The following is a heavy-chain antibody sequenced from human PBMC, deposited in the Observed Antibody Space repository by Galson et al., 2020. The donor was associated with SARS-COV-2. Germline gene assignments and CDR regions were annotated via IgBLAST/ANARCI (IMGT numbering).Heavy chain of an antibody. Sequence: ASETLSLTCGVSGGSISSPNWWSWVRQPPGKELEWIGDIFHRGSTNNNPTLRGRVSISVDKSNNQFSLKLYSVTAADTAVYYCARAPIGVAGPHRFDSWGQGILVTVSS. J-gene: IGHJ4*02. CDR1: GGSISSPNW. D-gene: IGHD6-19*01. V-gene: IGHV4-4*02. CDR3: ARAPIGVAGPHRFDS. CDR2: IFHRGST.